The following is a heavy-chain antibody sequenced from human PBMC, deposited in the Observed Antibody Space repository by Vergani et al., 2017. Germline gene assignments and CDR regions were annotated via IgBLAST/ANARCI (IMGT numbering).Heavy chain of an antibody. J-gene: IGHJ4*02. CDR2: IIPIFGTT. D-gene: IGHD5-18*01. Sequence: QVQLVQSGAEVKKPGSSVKVSCKASGGTFSSYAISWVRQAPGQGLEWMGGIIPIFGTTKYAQEFQGRVTITADESTSTAYMELSNLRSEDTAVYYCARGGSVDTAMGLFDYWGQGTLVTVSS. CDR1: GGTFSSYA. V-gene: IGHV1-69*01. CDR3: ARGGSVDTAMGLFDY.